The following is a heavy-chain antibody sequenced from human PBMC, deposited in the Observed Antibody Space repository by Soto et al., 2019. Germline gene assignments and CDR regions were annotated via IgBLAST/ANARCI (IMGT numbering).Heavy chain of an antibody. CDR1: GFTFNIYW. Sequence: GGTLRLSCAASGFTFNIYWMHWVRQAPGKGLVWVSRINSDASSTNYADSVKGRFTISRDNAKNTLYLQMNSLRAEDTAVYYCARDPFGATTYWGQGTLVTVSS. CDR2: INSDASST. D-gene: IGHD1-26*01. CDR3: ARDPFGATTY. J-gene: IGHJ4*02. V-gene: IGHV3-74*01.